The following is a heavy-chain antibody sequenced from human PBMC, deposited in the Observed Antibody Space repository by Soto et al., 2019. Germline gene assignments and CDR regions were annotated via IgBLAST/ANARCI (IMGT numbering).Heavy chain of an antibody. J-gene: IGHJ6*02. CDR3: ARDKKPFKWIPSILKSYYYGMDV. D-gene: IGHD2-2*03. CDR2: ISNDGSIK. Sequence: QVQLVESGGRVVQPGRSLRLSCAASGFTFRTFAMHWVRQAPGKGLEWVAVISNDGSIKYFLDSVKGRFTISRDNSNNTLYRQIDSLRAEDTDVYHCARDKKPFKWIPSILKSYYYGMDVWGQGTTVTVSS. CDR1: GFTFRTFA. V-gene: IGHV3-30-3*01.